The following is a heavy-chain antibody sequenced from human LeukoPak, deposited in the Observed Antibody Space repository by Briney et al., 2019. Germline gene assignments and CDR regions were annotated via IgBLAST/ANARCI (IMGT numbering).Heavy chain of an antibody. Sequence: GGSLRLSCAASGFSFGSYWMTWVRRAPGKGLEWVAVISHDGNVKYHADSMKDRFTISRDNSRNTLYLQMNNLRPEDTAVYSCARAKYYDSRGYSVREAYDIWGQGTMVTVSS. D-gene: IGHD3-22*01. J-gene: IGHJ3*02. CDR2: ISHDGNVK. V-gene: IGHV3-30*03. CDR1: GFSFGSYW. CDR3: ARAKYYDSRGYSVREAYDI.